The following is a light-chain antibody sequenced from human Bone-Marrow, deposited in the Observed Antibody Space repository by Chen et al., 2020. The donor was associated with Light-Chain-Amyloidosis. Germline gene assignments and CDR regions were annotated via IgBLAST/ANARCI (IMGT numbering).Light chain of an antibody. CDR2: RDT. CDR3: QSADSSGTYEVI. J-gene: IGLJ2*01. V-gene: IGLV3-25*03. Sequence: SYELTQPPSVSVPPGQTARITCSGDDLPTKYAYWYQQNPGQAPVLVIHRDTERPSGISERFSGTSSGTTATLTISGVQAEDEADYHGQSADSSGTYEVIFGGGTKLTVL. CDR1: DLPTKY.